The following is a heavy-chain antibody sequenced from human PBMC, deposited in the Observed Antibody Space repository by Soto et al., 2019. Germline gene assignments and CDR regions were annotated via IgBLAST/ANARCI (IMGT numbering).Heavy chain of an antibody. J-gene: IGHJ4*02. CDR3: ARDRANDSGY. D-gene: IGHD3-22*01. CDR2: ISAYNGDT. V-gene: IGHV1-18*04. Sequence: ASVKVSCKASGYSFTTHGISWVRRAPGHGLEWMGWISAYNGDTHYVQRFQGRLTMTTDTSTSTAYMELSRLRSDDTAVYYCARDRANDSGYWGQGTLVTVSS. CDR1: GYSFTTHG.